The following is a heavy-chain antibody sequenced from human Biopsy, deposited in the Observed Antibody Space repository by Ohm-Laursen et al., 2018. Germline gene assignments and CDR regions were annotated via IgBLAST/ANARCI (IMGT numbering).Heavy chain of an antibody. D-gene: IGHD1-7*01. J-gene: IGHJ6*02. CDR3: ARDGTFTRSLAGGMDV. CDR1: GFNFSKYW. Sequence: GSLRLSCTASGFNFSKYWMHWVRQVPGKGLVWVSRIKSDGSGTAYADSVKGRFTISRDSAKNTVYLQMDNLRVEDTAKYYCARDGTFTRSLAGGMDVWGQGTTVTVSS. V-gene: IGHV3-74*01. CDR2: IKSDGSGT.